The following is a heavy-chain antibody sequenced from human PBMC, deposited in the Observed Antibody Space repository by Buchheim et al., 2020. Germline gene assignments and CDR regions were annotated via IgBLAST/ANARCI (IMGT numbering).Heavy chain of an antibody. CDR1: GESFSGHF. Sequence: QVQLHQWGTALLRPSETLSLTCAVSGESFSGHFWSRVRQSPGKGLEWIGDINYNGITNFNTSLESRLSMSVDTNRKRFSLKLNSVTAADTAVYYCARWGEVPANYFYDYWGQGSL. V-gene: IGHV4-34*01. CDR2: INYNGIT. J-gene: IGHJ4*02. D-gene: IGHD1-26*01. CDR3: ARWGEVPANYFYDY.